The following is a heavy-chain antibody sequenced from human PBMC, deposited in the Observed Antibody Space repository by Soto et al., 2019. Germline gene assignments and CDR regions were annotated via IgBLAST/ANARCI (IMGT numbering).Heavy chain of an antibody. CDR1: GGSFSGYY. V-gene: IGHV4-34*01. CDR3: ARFYGASQTASYNWFDP. CDR2: INHSGST. Sequence: QVQLQQWGAGLLKPSETLSLTCAVYGGSFSGYYWSWIRQPPGKGLEWIGEINHSGSTNYNPSLKSRVTISVDTSKNQFSLKLCSVTAADTAVYYCARFYGASQTASYNWFDPWGQGTLVTVSS. D-gene: IGHD4-17*01. J-gene: IGHJ5*02.